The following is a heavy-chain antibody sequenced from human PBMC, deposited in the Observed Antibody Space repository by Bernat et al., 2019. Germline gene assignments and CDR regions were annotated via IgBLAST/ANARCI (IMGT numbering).Heavy chain of an antibody. CDR2: ISSSSSTI. V-gene: IGHV3-48*01. D-gene: IGHD2-8*01. CDR1: GFAFSTSD. CDR3: ARDRKRRSNNGYDFDY. Sequence: EVHLVESGGDLVEPGGSLRLSCAASGFAFSTSDMHWVRQAPGKRLEWVSFISSSSSTIYYTDSVKGRFTISRDNGENSLFLQMSSLRAEDTAVYYCARDRKRRSNNGYDFDYWGQGTLVTVSS. J-gene: IGHJ4*02.